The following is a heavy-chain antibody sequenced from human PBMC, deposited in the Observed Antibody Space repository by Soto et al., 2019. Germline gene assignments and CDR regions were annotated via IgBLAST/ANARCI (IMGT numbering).Heavy chain of an antibody. V-gene: IGHV1-8*01. CDR2: MNRNSGNT. D-gene: IGHD3-10*01. CDR3: ATSRAGNSYFAFGY. CDR1: AYTFTRYD. J-gene: IGHJ4*02. Sequence: QVQLVQSGAEVKKPGASVKLSCTASAYTFTRYDINWVRQATGQGVEWLGWMNRNSGNTGYGQKFQGRVTMTRDTSINPAYMELTSLLSEDTALYYCATSRAGNSYFAFGYWGQGILVSVSS.